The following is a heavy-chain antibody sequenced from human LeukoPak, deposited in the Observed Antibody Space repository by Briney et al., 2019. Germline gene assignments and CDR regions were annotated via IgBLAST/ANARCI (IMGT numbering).Heavy chain of an antibody. Sequence: SETLSLTCAVSGYSISSGYYWGWIRQPPGKGLEWIGSIYHSGSTYYNPSLKSRVTISVDTSKNQFSLKLSYVTAADTAVYHCASGGWYGGGYYYYYMDVWGKGTTVTVSS. V-gene: IGHV4-38-2*01. J-gene: IGHJ6*03. CDR1: GYSISSGYY. CDR3: ASGGWYGGGYYYYYMDV. CDR2: IYHSGST. D-gene: IGHD6-19*01.